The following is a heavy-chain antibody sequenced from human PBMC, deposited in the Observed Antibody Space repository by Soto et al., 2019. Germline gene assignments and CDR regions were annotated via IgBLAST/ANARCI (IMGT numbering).Heavy chain of an antibody. V-gene: IGHV6-1*01. Sequence: SQTLSLTCAISVDSVSSDSAAWNLISQSPSRGLEWLGRTYYRSKWYNDYAVSVKSRITINPDTSKNQFSLQLNSVTPEDTAVYYCARVAVDITIFGVVIRRDWLHPWGQGTLLTLFS. D-gene: IGHD3-3*01. CDR3: ARVAVDITIFGVVIRRDWLHP. CDR2: TYYRSKWYN. CDR1: VDSVSSDSAA. J-gene: IGHJ5*02.